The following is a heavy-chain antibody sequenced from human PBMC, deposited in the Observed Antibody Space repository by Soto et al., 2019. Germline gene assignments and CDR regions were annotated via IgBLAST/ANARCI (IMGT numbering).Heavy chain of an antibody. V-gene: IGHV2-5*01. J-gene: IGHJ5*02. CDR3: ASTVSLSQPTWRGVP. D-gene: IGHD1-1*01. CDR1: GFSLNISGVG. Sequence: SGPTLVNPTQTLTLTCTFSGFSLNISGVGVGWIRQPPGKALEWLALNYWNDDKRYSPSLKSRLTITKDTSKNQVVLTMTNMDPADTATYYCASTVSLSQPTWRGVPLGQGTLVTVSS. CDR2: NYWNDDK.